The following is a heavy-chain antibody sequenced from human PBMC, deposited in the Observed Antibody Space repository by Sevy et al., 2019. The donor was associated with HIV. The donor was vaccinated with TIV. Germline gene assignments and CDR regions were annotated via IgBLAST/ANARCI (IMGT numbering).Heavy chain of an antibody. D-gene: IGHD3-22*01. CDR1: GFTFSSYA. CDR3: AKDSGITMIVVVDNWFDP. J-gene: IGHJ5*02. V-gene: IGHV3-23*01. Sequence: GGSLRLSCAASGFTFSSYAMSWVRQAPGKGLEWVSAISGSGGSTYYADSVKGRFTISRDNSKNTLYLQMNSLRAEDTVVYYCAKDSGITMIVVVDNWFDPWGQGTLVTVSS. CDR2: ISGSGGST.